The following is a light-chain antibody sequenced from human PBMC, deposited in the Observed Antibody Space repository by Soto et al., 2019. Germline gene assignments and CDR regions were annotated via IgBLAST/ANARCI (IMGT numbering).Light chain of an antibody. CDR1: SSDVGGYNY. CDR2: EVS. CDR3: SSYTSSSTWV. J-gene: IGLJ3*02. V-gene: IGLV2-14*01. Sequence: QSVLTQPDSVSGSPGQSITISCTGTSSDVGGYNYVSWYQQHPGKAPKLMIYEVSNRPSGVSNRFSGSKSGNTASLTISGLQAEDEADYYCSSYTSSSTWVFGGGTKLTVL.